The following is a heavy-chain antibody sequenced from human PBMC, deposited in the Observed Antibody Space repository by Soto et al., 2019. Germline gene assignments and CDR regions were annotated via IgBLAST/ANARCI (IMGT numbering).Heavy chain of an antibody. D-gene: IGHD2-2*01. J-gene: IGHJ3*02. CDR1: GFTFSRYA. V-gene: IGHV3-23*01. CDR2: IRGTGGST. Sequence: PAGPLRLSCAASGFTFSRYAMTWVRQAPGKGLEWVSSIRGTGGSTYYADSVKGRFTISRDNSKNTLYLQMNSLRVEDTAVYFCANRAAEASWSSTASCVLILFDNWGQATMVTVSS. CDR3: ANRAAEASWSSTASCVLILFDN.